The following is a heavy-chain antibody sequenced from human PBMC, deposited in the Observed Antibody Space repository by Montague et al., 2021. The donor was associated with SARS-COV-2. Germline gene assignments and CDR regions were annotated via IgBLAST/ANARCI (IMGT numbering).Heavy chain of an antibody. Sequence: CAISGDSVGVEDARCNWDEQTPERRLEWLGRTYYRSKWYNDYAVSVKSRITINPDTSKNQFSLQLNSVTPEDTAVYYCARGGSWLYYFDYWGQGTLVTVSS. CDR3: ARGGSWLYYFDY. J-gene: IGHJ4*02. CDR1: GDSVGVEDAR. D-gene: IGHD6-13*01. CDR2: TYYRSKWYN. V-gene: IGHV6-1*01.